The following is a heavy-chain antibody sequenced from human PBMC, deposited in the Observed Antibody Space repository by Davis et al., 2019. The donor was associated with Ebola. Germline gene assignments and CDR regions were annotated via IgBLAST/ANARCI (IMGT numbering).Heavy chain of an antibody. Sequence: PGGSLRLSCAASGFTFSSYSMNWVRQAPGKGLEWVSSISSSSSYIYYADSVKGRFTISRDNAKNSLYLQMNSLRAEDTAVYYCARGMTTVTSPGDYWGQGTLVTVSS. CDR1: GFTFSSYS. J-gene: IGHJ4*02. D-gene: IGHD4-17*01. V-gene: IGHV3-21*01. CDR3: ARGMTTVTSPGDY. CDR2: ISSSSSYI.